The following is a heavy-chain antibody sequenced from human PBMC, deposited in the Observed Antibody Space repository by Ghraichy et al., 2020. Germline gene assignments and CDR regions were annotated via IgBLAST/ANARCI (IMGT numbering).Heavy chain of an antibody. CDR3: AVPIAAGRDSYYYYAIDD. Sequence: SETLSLTCAVYGESISGYDWTWICKRQRQGKERNGETYYSHNTNYNPSLKSRVTISVDTSKNQFSLKLTSVTAADTAVYYCAVPIAAGRDSYYYYAIDDWGQGTTVTVSS. CDR2: TYYSHNT. CDR1: GESISGYD. D-gene: IGHD6-13*01. V-gene: IGHV4-34*01. J-gene: IGHJ6*02.